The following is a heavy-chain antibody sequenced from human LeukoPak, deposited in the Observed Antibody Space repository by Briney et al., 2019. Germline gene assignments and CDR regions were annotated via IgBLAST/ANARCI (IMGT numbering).Heavy chain of an antibody. V-gene: IGHV3-66*04. J-gene: IGHJ6*02. Sequence: GGPLRLSCAASGITVNSTYISWVRQAPGKGLEWVSVAYSDGNTYYAGSVKGRFTISRDNSKNMLFLQMNSLRAEDTAVYYCARLFGSGWPGYFYYAMDVWGQGTTVAVSS. CDR1: GITVNSTY. CDR2: AYSDGNT. CDR3: ARLFGSGWPGYFYYAMDV. D-gene: IGHD6-19*01.